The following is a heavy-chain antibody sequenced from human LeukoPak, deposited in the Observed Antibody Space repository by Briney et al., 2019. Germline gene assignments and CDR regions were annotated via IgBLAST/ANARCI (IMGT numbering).Heavy chain of an antibody. CDR3: ASGGTGSRKFYSDPFHH. CDR2: LYSAGST. Sequence: GGSLRLSCAASGFIVSSNYMSWVRQAPGKGLEWVSILYSAGSTYYADSVRGRFSISRDTSKNTVSLQMNSLTVEDTAVYYCASGGTGSRKFYSDPFHHWGQGTLVTVSS. J-gene: IGHJ4*02. CDR1: GFIVSSNY. D-gene: IGHD2-15*01. V-gene: IGHV3-53*01.